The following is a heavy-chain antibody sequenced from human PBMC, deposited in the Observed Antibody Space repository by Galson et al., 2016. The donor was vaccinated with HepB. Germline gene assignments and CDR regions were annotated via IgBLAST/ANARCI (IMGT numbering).Heavy chain of an antibody. CDR1: GFTFKTYA. D-gene: IGHD6-19*01. J-gene: IGHJ4*02. CDR2: IWHDGSKK. CDR3: ARGDPWYSSGWGPDY. Sequence: SLRLSCAASGFTFKTYAMHWVRQAPGKGLDWVAVIWHDGSKKYFADSTKGRFTVSRDNSKNTLYLQMNSLSVEDTAVYYCARGDPWYSSGWGPDYWGQGTLVADSS. V-gene: IGHV3-33*01.